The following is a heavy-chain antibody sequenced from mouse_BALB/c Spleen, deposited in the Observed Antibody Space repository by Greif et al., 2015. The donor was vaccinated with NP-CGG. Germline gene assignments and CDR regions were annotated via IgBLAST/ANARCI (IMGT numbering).Heavy chain of an antibody. CDR2: IAPGSGST. CDR3: ARAHGYPDY. CDR1: GYTFTSYW. J-gene: IGHJ2*01. V-gene: IGHV1S41*01. Sequence: DLVKPGASVKLSCKASGYTFTSYWINWIKQRPGQGLEWIGRIAPGSGSTYYNEMFKGKATLTVDTSSSTAYIQLSSLSSEDSAIYFCARAHGYPDYWGQGTTLTASS. D-gene: IGHD2-2*01.